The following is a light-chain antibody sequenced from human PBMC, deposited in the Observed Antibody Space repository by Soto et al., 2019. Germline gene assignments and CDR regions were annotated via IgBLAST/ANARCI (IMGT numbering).Light chain of an antibody. Sequence: QSALTQPASMSGSPGQSITISCTGTSNDVGGYNYVSWYQQHPGKAPKLMIFEVSNRPSGVSNRFSGSKSGNTASLTISGLQAEDEAYYYCCSYTSTSSRVFGGGTKVTVL. CDR3: CSYTSTSSRV. CDR2: EVS. J-gene: IGLJ3*02. V-gene: IGLV2-14*01. CDR1: SNDVGGYNY.